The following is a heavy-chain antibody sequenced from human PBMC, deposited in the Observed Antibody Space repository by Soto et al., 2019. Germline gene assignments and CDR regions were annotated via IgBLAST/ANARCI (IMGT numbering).Heavy chain of an antibody. V-gene: IGHV3-23*01. CDR1: GFTFSSYA. CDR3: AKDRFGYDRVVDY. D-gene: IGHD5-12*01. J-gene: IGHJ4*02. Sequence: EVQLLESGGGLVRPGGSLRLSCAASGFTFSSYAMSWVRQAPGKGLQWVSAISGSGAYTYYADSVKGRFTISRDNSKNTVHLQMNSLRAEDTAVYYCAKDRFGYDRVVDYWGQGTLVTVSS. CDR2: ISGSGAYT.